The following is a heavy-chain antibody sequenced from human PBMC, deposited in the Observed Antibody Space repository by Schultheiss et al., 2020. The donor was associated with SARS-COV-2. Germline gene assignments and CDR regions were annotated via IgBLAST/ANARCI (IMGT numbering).Heavy chain of an antibody. J-gene: IGHJ4*02. CDR1: GYTFTSYY. D-gene: IGHD4-17*01. CDR3: ARDYTVTSYYFFDY. V-gene: IGHV1-2*04. CDR2: INPNSGGT. Sequence: ASVKVSCKASGYTFTSYYMHWVRQAPGQGLEWMGWINPNSGGTNYAQKFQGWVTMTRDTSISTAYMELSSLRSDDTAVYYCARDYTVTSYYFFDYWGQGTLVTVSS.